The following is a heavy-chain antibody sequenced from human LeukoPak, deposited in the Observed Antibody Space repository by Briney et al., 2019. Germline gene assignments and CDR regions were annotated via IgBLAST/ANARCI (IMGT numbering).Heavy chain of an antibody. CDR3: ARDFAWGSGGAPIDDNWLDP. Sequence: ASVKVSCKATGYIFSNYGISWVRQAPGHGLEWMGWISSGGNTNYAPKFQDRATMTTDTSTSTAYMELRSLRFDDTAVYYCARDFAWGSGGAPIDDNWLDPWGQGTLVTVFS. V-gene: IGHV1-18*01. D-gene: IGHD7-27*01. CDR1: GYIFSNYG. CDR2: ISSGGNT. J-gene: IGHJ5*02.